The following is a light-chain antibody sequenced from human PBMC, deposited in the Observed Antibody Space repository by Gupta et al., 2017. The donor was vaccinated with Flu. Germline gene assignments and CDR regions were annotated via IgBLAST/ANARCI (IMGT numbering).Light chain of an antibody. CDR2: WAS. CDR3: QQYYGTPYS. V-gene: IGKV4-1*01. J-gene: IGKJ2*03. Sequence: IVMPQSPDSLAVSLGGRATINCKSSQSILYSSNNKHYLAWYQQKPGPPPKLLIYWASTRESGVPARFSGSGSGTDFTLTSSSLQAEDVAVYYCQQYYGTPYSFGQGTKLEIK. CDR1: QSILYSSNNKHY.